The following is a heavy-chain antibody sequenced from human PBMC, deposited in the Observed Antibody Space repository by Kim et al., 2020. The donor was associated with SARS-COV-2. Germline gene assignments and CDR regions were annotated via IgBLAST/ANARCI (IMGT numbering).Heavy chain of an antibody. CDR1: GFTFWSYA. J-gene: IGHJ4*02. CDR3: AKRNYYDDSGYYGHFDY. CDR2: ISGSGGST. V-gene: IGHV3-23*01. Sequence: GGSLRLSCAASGFTFWSYAMSWVRQAPGQGLEWVSTISGSGGSTYYADSVKGRFTISRDNSKSTLHLQVNSLRVEDTAVYYCAKRNYYDDSGYYGHFDYWGQGTLVTVSS. D-gene: IGHD3-22*01.